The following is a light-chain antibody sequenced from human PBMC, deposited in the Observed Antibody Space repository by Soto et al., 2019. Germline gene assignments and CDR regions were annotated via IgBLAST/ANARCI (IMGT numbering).Light chain of an antibody. CDR1: QRFRSY. Sequence: EIVLTQSPATLSFSPGDRATLSCRASQRFRSYLALYQQQPGPAPRLLIHDASNMATGIPARFSGSGSGTDFTLTLTSRGPEDFAVYSCQRRSNWTTAGTFGQGTKVDIK. CDR2: DAS. CDR3: QRRSNWTTAGT. V-gene: IGKV3-11*01. J-gene: IGKJ1*01.